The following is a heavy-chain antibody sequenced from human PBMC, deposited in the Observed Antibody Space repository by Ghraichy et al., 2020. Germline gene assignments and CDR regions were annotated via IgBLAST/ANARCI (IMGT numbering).Heavy chain of an antibody. V-gene: IGHV4-59*01. J-gene: IGHJ4*02. D-gene: IGHD3-10*01. Sequence: GSLSLTCTVSGGSISSYYWSWIRQPPGKGLEWIGYIYYSGSTNYNPSLKSRVTISVDTSKNQFSLKLSSVTAADTAVYYCARDPNYYGSGGYDYWGQGTLVTVSS. CDR1: GGSISSYY. CDR2: IYYSGST. CDR3: ARDPNYYGSGGYDY.